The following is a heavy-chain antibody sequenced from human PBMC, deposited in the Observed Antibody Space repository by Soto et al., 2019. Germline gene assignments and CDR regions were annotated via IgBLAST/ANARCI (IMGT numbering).Heavy chain of an antibody. CDR1: GFTFSSYG. CDR3: AKDGYSYEFDY. Sequence: PGGSLRLSCAASGFTFSSYGMHWVRQAPGKGLEWVAVISYDGSNKCYADSVKGRFTISRDNSKNTLYLQMNSLRAEDTAVYYCAKDGYSYEFDYWGQGTLVTVSS. D-gene: IGHD5-18*01. V-gene: IGHV3-30*18. J-gene: IGHJ4*02. CDR2: ISYDGSNK.